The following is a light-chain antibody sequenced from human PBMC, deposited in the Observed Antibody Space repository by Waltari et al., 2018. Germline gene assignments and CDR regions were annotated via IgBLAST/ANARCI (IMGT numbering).Light chain of an antibody. J-gene: IGLJ3*02. Sequence: QSALTQPPSVSGSPGQSVTISCTGSSSDFAIYNRVSWYQLPPGTAPKLIIFDVTNRPSGVPDRFSGSKSGNTASLTISGLQAEDEADYYCSLYTSSSTWVFGGGTKLTVL. CDR3: SLYTSSSTWV. CDR2: DVT. V-gene: IGLV2-18*01. CDR1: SSDFAIYNR.